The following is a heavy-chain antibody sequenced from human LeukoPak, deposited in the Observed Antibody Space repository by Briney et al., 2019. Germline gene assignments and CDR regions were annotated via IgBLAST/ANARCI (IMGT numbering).Heavy chain of an antibody. J-gene: IGHJ6*03. CDR3: ARETSGTYCNPLGYMDV. Sequence: PSETLSLTCTVSGGSISIYYWNWIRQPAGKGLEWIGRIFTSGITNYNPSLKSRVTMSVDTSKNQFSLNLSSVIAADTAIYYCARETSGTYCNPLGYMDVWGKGTTVTVSS. D-gene: IGHD3-10*01. CDR2: IFTSGIT. V-gene: IGHV4-4*07. CDR1: GGSISIYY.